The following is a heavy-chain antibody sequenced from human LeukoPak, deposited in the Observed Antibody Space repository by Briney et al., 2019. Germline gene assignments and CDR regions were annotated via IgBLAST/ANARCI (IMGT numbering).Heavy chain of an antibody. CDR1: GFSFDDYT. CDR2: ISWDSHST. V-gene: IGHV3-43*01. D-gene: IGHD3-3*01. J-gene: IGHJ6*03. CDR3: ARCEWHYYHYYMDV. Sequence: GGSLRLSCAASGFSFDDYTRHWVRQAPEKGLEWVSFISWDSHSTSYADSVKGRFTISRENAKNSLFLQMNSLGAEDTAVYYCARCEWHYYHYYMDVWGKGTTVTVSS.